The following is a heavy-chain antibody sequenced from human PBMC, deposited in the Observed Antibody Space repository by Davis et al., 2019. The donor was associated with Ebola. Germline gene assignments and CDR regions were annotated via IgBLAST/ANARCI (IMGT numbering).Heavy chain of an antibody. CDR2: INQYGSEK. J-gene: IGHJ3*02. D-gene: IGHD3-9*01. V-gene: IGHV3-7*01. CDR3: ARAGSRQKDWAAFDI. Sequence: GESLKISCAASGFTFSNYWMSWVRQAPGKGLEWVANINQYGSEKYYVDSVKGRFTISRDKAKNSLYVQMNSLRTEDTAVYYCARAGSRQKDWAAFDIWSQGTMVTVSS. CDR1: GFTFSNYW.